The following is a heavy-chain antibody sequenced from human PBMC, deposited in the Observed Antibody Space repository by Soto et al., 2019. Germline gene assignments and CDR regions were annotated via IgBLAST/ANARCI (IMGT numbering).Heavy chain of an antibody. J-gene: IGHJ6*03. CDR3: ARQGYMDV. V-gene: IGHV4-31*03. Sequence: PSETLSLTCTVSRGSISSGGYYWSWIRQHPGKGLEWIGYIYYSGSTNYNPSLKSRVTISVDTSKNQFSLKLSSVTAADTSVYYCARQGYMDVWGKGTTVTVSS. CDR1: RGSISSGGYY. CDR2: IYYSGST.